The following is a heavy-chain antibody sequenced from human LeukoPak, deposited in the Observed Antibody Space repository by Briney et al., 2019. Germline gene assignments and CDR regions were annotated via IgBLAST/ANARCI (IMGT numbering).Heavy chain of an antibody. CDR3: ARYPDYGDNEYCMDV. D-gene: IGHD4-17*01. CDR2: IIPIFGTA. J-gene: IGHJ6*03. CDR1: GGTFSSYA. Sequence: ASVKVSCKASGGTFSSYAISWVRQAPGQGLEWMGGIIPIFGTANYAQKFQGRVTITTDESTSTAYMELSSLRSDDTAVYYCARYPDYGDNEYCMDVWGKGTTVTVSS. V-gene: IGHV1-69*05.